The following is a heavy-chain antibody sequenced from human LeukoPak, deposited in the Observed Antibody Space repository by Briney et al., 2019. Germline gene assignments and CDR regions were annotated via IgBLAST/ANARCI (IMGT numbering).Heavy chain of an antibody. J-gene: IGHJ4*02. Sequence: WVRQAPGKGLEWIGSIYYSGSTYYNPSLKSRVTISVDTSKNQFSLKLSSVTAADTAVYYCARESSIAAAGRGVDYWGQGTLVTVSS. CDR3: ARESSIAAAGRGVDY. V-gene: IGHV4-39*07. CDR2: IYYSGST. D-gene: IGHD6-13*01.